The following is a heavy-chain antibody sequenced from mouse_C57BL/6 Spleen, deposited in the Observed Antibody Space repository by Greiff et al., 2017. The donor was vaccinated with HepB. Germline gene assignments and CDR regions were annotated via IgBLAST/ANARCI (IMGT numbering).Heavy chain of an antibody. CDR1: GYTFTDYE. D-gene: IGHD2-3*01. V-gene: IGHV1-15*01. J-gene: IGHJ2*01. Sequence: QVQLQQSGAELVRPGASVTLSCKASGYTFTDYEMHWVKQTPVHGLEWIGAIDPETGGTAYNQKFKGKAILTADKSSSTAYMELRSLTSEDSAVYYRTRRWLMDFDYWGQGTTLTVSS. CDR3: TRRWLMDFDY. CDR2: IDPETGGT.